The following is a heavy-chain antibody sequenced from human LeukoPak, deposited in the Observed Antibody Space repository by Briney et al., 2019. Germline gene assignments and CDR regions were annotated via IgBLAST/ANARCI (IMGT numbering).Heavy chain of an antibody. CDR3: ARDDRDGYNYFAY. V-gene: IGHV3-7*04. CDR2: IKEDGSEK. J-gene: IGHJ4*02. CDR1: GFTFSSYW. D-gene: IGHD5-24*01. Sequence: PGGSLRLSCAASGFTFSSYWMTWVRQAPGKGLEWVANIKEDGSEKYYVDSVKGRFTISGDNAKNSLYLQMNSLRAEDSAVYYCARDDRDGYNYFAYWGQGTLVTVSS.